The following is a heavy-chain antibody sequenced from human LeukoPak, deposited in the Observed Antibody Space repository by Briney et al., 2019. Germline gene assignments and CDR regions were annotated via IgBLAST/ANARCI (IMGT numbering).Heavy chain of an antibody. CDR1: GYTFTGYY. J-gene: IGHJ6*02. Sequence: ASVKVSCKASGYTFTGYYMHWVRQAPGQGLEWMGRINPNSGGTNYAQKFQGRVTMTRDTSISTAYMELSRLRSDDTAVYYCARGVTIFGVGYYYGMDVWGQGTTVTVSS. V-gene: IGHV1-2*06. CDR3: ARGVTIFGVGYYYGMDV. CDR2: INPNSGGT. D-gene: IGHD3-3*01.